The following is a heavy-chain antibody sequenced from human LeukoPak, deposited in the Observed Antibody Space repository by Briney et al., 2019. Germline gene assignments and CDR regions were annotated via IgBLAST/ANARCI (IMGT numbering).Heavy chain of an antibody. J-gene: IGHJ4*02. D-gene: IGHD5-24*01. V-gene: IGHV4-39*01. CDR2: IYYSGST. Sequence: RTSETLSLTCTVSGGSISSGSYYWGWIRQPPGKGLEWTGSIYYSGSTYYNPSLKSRVTISVDTSKNQFSLKLSSVTAADTAVYYCARQNGGYNPPYYFDYWGQGTLVTVSS. CDR1: GGSISSGSYY. CDR3: ARQNGGYNPPYYFDY.